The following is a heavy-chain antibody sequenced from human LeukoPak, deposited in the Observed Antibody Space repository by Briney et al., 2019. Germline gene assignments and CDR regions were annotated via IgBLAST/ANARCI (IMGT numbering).Heavy chain of an antibody. V-gene: IGHV1-2*02. CDR3: ARDQVGYSDSSNYYSHIFDY. J-gene: IGHJ4*02. D-gene: IGHD3-22*01. Sequence: ASVKVSCKASGYTFTGYYVHWVRQAPGHGLEWMGWINPNSGGTFYPQNFQGRVTMTRDTSTTTAYMELSRLRSDDTAVYYGARDQVGYSDSSNYYSHIFDYWGRGTLVTVSS. CDR2: INPNSGGT. CDR1: GYTFTGYY.